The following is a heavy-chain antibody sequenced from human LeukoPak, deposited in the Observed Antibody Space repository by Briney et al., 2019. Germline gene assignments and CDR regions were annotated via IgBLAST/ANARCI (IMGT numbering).Heavy chain of an antibody. D-gene: IGHD3-22*01. CDR1: GITFSSYA. CDR2: ISGSGGST. J-gene: IGHJ4*02. CDR3: AKSFYYDSSGYYYAFGYFDY. V-gene: IGHV3-23*01. Sequence: GGSLRLSCAASGITFSSYAMSWVRQAPGKGLEWVSAISGSGGSTYYADSVKGRFTISRDNSKNTLYLQMNSLRAEDTAVYYCAKSFYYDSSGYYYAFGYFDYWGQGTLVTVSS.